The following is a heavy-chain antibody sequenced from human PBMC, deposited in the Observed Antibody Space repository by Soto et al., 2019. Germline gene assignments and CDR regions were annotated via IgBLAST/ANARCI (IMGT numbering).Heavy chain of an antibody. CDR1: GGTFSSYA. CDR3: ARDSRGQFGAYYYYGMDV. D-gene: IGHD3-16*01. V-gene: IGHV1-69*06. CDR2: IIPIFGTA. J-gene: IGHJ6*02. Sequence: QVQLVQSGAEVKKPAASVKVSCKASGGTFSSYAISWVRQAPGHGLEWMGGIIPIFGTANYAQKLQGGVTMTADKSTSTAYMELSSLRSEDTAVYYCARDSRGQFGAYYYYGMDVWGQGTTVTVSS.